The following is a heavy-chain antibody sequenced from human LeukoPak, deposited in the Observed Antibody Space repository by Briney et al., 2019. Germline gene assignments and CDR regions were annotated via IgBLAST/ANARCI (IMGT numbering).Heavy chain of an antibody. CDR2: INPNSGGT. J-gene: IGHJ4*02. CDR1: GYTFTGDY. Sequence: ASVKVSCKASGYTFTGDYMHWVRQAPGQGLEWMGWINPNSGGTNYAQKFQGRVTMTRDTSISTPYMELSRLRSNDTAVYYCARDSYDSRGHYIPVGYWGQGTLVTVSS. V-gene: IGHV1-2*02. CDR3: ARDSYDSRGHYIPVGY. D-gene: IGHD3-22*01.